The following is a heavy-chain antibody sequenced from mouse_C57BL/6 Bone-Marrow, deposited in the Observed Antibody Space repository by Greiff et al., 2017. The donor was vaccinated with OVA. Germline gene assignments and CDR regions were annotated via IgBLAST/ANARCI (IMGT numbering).Heavy chain of an antibody. D-gene: IGHD1-1*01. CDR2: IDPENGDT. V-gene: IGHV14-4*01. Sequence: VQLQQSGAELVRPGASVKLSCTASGFNIKDDYMPWVKQRPEQGLEWIGWIDPENGDTEYASKFQGKATITADTSSNTAYLQLSSLTSEDSAVYYCTTRYYGSSYYWYFDVWGTGTTVTVSS. CDR3: TTRYYGSSYYWYFDV. CDR1: GFNIKDDY. J-gene: IGHJ1*03.